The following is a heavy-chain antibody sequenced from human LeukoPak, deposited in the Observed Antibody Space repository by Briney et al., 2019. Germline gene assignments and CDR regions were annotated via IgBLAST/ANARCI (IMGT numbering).Heavy chain of an antibody. CDR1: GGSISSYY. CDR3: ARVKGTAYYYYYYMDV. Sequence: SETLSLTCTVSGGSISSYYWSWIRQPPGKGLEWIGYIYYSGSTNYNPSLESRVTISVDTSKNQFSLKLSSVTAADTAVYYCARVKGTAYYYYYYMDVWGKGTTVTISS. D-gene: IGHD1-1*01. J-gene: IGHJ6*03. CDR2: IYYSGST. V-gene: IGHV4-59*01.